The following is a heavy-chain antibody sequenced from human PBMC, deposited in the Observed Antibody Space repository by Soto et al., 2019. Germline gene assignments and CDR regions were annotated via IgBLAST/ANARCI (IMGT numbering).Heavy chain of an antibody. CDR2: IYHSGST. D-gene: IGHD5-18*01. Sequence: SETLSLTCAVSGGSISSGGYSWSWIRQPPGKGLEWIGYIYHSGSTYYNPSLKSRVTISVDRSKNQFSLKLSSVTAADTAVYYCARATGHSYAPVPFDPWGQGPLFTFSS. CDR1: GGSISSGGYS. J-gene: IGHJ5*02. V-gene: IGHV4-30-2*01. CDR3: ARATGHSYAPVPFDP.